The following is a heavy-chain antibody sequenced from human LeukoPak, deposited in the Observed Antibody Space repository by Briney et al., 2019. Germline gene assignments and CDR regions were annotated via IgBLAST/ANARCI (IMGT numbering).Heavy chain of an antibody. CDR3: ARGWGCSGGSCYFPSHGMDV. Sequence: ASETLSLTCAVYGGSFSGYYWSWIRQPPGKGLEWIGEINHSGSTNYNPSLKSRVTISVDTSKNQFSLRLSSVTAADTAVYYCARGWGCSGGSCYFPSHGMDVWGQGTTVTVSS. CDR1: GGSFSGYY. CDR2: INHSGST. V-gene: IGHV4-34*01. D-gene: IGHD2-15*01. J-gene: IGHJ6*02.